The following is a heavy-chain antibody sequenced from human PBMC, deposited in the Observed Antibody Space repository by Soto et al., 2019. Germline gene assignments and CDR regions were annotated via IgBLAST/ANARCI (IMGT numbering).Heavy chain of an antibody. D-gene: IGHD1-1*01. J-gene: IGHJ4*02. CDR1: GFTFSTYG. CDR3: AKSVYNWNDGFFDY. Sequence: QVQLVESGGGVVQPGRSLRLSCAASGFTFSTYGMHWVRQAPGKGLEWVAVISYDGNNKYYADSVKGRFTISRDNSKNTLYLQMSSLRAEDTAVYYCAKSVYNWNDGFFDYWGQGTLLTVSS. CDR2: ISYDGNNK. V-gene: IGHV3-30*18.